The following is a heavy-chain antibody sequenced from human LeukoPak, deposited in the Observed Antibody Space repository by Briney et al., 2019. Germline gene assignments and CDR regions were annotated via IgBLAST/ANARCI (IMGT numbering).Heavy chain of an antibody. J-gene: IGHJ4*02. D-gene: IGHD4-23*01. V-gene: IGHV3-11*04. CDR3: ARCPRWAHFDY. CDR1: GLTFQNTW. CDR2: ISGSGGST. Sequence: PGGSLRLSCATSGLTFQNTWMHWIRQAPGEGLVWVSAISGSGGSTYYADSVKGRFTVSRDNAKNSLYLQMNSLRAEDTAVYYCARCPRWAHFDYWGQGTLVTVSS.